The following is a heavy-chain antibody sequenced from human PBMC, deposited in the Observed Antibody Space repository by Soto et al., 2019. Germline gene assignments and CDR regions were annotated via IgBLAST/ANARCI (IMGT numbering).Heavy chain of an antibody. V-gene: IGHV3-9*01. CDR3: AKDNGLGIIPVFFFCGS. D-gene: IGHD2-2*01. Sequence: EVQLVESGGGLVQPGRSLRLSCAASGFSFDDYAMHWVRQSPGKGLEWVSGISWNSGSVAYADSVKGRFTISRDNARNSLYLQMNSLRAEDTALYYFAKDNGLGIIPVFFFCGSCGQGTLVTVSS. CDR2: ISWNSGSV. CDR1: GFSFDDYA. J-gene: IGHJ5*02.